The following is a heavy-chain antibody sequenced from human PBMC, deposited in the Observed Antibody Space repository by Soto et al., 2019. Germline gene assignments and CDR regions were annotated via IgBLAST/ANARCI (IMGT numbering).Heavy chain of an antibody. V-gene: IGHV3-21*06. Sequence: GGSLRLSCTASGFTLGSYTMNWVRQIPGKGLEWVSGITSRGNNTYYADSVKGRFTISRDNDKNSLYLQMNNLRAEDTATYYCARAHEVAWFDSWGLGTLVTVSS. J-gene: IGHJ5*01. CDR2: ITSRGNNT. CDR1: GFTLGSYT. D-gene: IGHD2-15*01. CDR3: ARAHEVAWFDS.